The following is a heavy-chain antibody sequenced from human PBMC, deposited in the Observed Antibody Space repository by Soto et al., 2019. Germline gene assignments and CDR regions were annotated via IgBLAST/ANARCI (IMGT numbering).Heavy chain of an antibody. Sequence: SQTLSLTCVISGDSVSSSRVTWNWIRQSPSRGLEWLGRTYFRSKWYNDYAESVRSRITIDPDTSKNQFSLHLNSVTPEDTAVNYCVRLVGNSWLDFWGQGTLVTVSS. CDR3: VRLVGNSWLDF. J-gene: IGHJ5*01. V-gene: IGHV6-1*01. CDR2: TYFRSKWYN. CDR1: GDSVSSSRVT. D-gene: IGHD2-2*01.